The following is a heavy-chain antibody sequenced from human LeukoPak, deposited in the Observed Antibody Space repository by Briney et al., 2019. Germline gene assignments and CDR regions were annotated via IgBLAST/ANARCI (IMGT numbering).Heavy chain of an antibody. V-gene: IGHV3-23*01. CDR1: GFTFSSYA. J-gene: IGHJ4*02. CDR3: VKGVYYYGSGSYDYFDY. CDR2: ISGSGGST. Sequence: GGSLRLSCAASGFTFSSYAMSWVRQAPGKGLEWVSAISGSGGSTYYADSVKGRFTISRDNSKNTLYLQMNSLRAEDTAVYYCVKGVYYYGSGSYDYFDYWGQGTLVTVSS. D-gene: IGHD3-10*01.